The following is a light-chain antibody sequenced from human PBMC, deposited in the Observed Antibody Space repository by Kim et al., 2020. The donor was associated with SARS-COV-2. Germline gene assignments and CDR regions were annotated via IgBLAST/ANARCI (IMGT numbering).Light chain of an antibody. CDR3: QQHYTTPLT. CDR2: AAS. Sequence: DIQMTQSPSSLSASVGDRVTITCRASQHIYNSLAWYQQRPGEAPKLLLYAASRLESGVPSRFSGSGSGTDYTLVISGLQPGDFATYFCQQHYTTPLTFGGGTKVEI. J-gene: IGKJ4*01. CDR1: QHIYNS. V-gene: IGKV1-NL1*01.